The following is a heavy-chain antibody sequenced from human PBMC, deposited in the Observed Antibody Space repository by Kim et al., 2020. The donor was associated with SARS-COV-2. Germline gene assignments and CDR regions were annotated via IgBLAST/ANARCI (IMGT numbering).Heavy chain of an antibody. Sequence: SVKVSCKASGGTFSSYAISWVRQAPGQGLEWMGGIIPIFGTANYAQKFQGRVTITADESTSTAYMELSSLRSEDTAVYYCARGGDHYDILTDHTVTGNYFDYWGQGTLVTVSS. CDR3: ARGGDHYDILTDHTVTGNYFDY. CDR2: IIPIFGTA. D-gene: IGHD3-9*01. J-gene: IGHJ4*02. CDR1: GGTFSSYA. V-gene: IGHV1-69*13.